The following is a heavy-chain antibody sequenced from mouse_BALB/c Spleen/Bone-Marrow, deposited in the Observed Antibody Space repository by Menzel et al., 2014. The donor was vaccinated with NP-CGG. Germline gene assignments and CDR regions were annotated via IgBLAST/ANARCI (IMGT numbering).Heavy chain of an antibody. J-gene: IGHJ2*01. V-gene: IGHV14-3*02. Sequence: DVQLQESGAELVKPGASVRLSCTASGFNIKDTYMHWVKQRPDQGLEWIGRIDPANGNAKHDPKFQGKAAITADTSSNTTYLQLSSLTSEDTAVYYCAIYFYWDYWGQGATLTVSS. CDR3: AIYFYWDY. D-gene: IGHD2-3*01. CDR1: GFNIKDTY. CDR2: IDPANGNA.